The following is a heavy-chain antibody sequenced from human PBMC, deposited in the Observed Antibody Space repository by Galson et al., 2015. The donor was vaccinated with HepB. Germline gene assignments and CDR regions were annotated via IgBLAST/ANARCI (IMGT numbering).Heavy chain of an antibody. CDR2: IKGYGSGEK. J-gene: IGHJ4*02. CDR1: GFTFSTHW. CDR3: ACWDTAVVHTTDY. Sequence: SLRLSCAASGFTFSTHWMSWVRQAPGKGLEWVAMIKGYGSGEKYFADSVKGRFTISRDNAKNSLYLQLNSLRTEDTAMYYCACWDTAVVHTTDYWGQGTLVTVSS. V-gene: IGHV3-7*03. D-gene: IGHD5-18*01.